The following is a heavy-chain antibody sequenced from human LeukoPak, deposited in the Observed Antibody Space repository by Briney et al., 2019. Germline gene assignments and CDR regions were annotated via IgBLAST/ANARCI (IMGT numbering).Heavy chain of an antibody. D-gene: IGHD3-3*01. V-gene: IGHV4-59*08. Sequence: SETLSLTCTVSGGSISSYYWSWIRQPPGKGLEWIGYINYSGSTNYNPSLKSRVTISVDTSKNQFSLKLSSVTAADTAVYYCARHYTDVAFWSGYNQPYYFDYWGQGTLVTVSS. CDR3: ARHYTDVAFWSGYNQPYYFDY. J-gene: IGHJ4*02. CDR2: INYSGST. CDR1: GGSISSYY.